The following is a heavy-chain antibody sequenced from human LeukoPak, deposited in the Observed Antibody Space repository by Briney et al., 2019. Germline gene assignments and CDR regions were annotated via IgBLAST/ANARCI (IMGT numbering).Heavy chain of an antibody. CDR3: ARDRTVYSGTTMGY. Sequence: GASVKVSCKASGYTFTGYYMHWVRQAPGQGLEWMGWINPNSGGTNYAQKFQGRVTMTTDTSTSTAYMELRSPRSDDTAVYYCARDRTVYSGTTMGYWGQGTLVTVSS. J-gene: IGHJ4*02. CDR1: GYTFTGYY. CDR2: INPNSGGT. V-gene: IGHV1-2*02. D-gene: IGHD1-26*01.